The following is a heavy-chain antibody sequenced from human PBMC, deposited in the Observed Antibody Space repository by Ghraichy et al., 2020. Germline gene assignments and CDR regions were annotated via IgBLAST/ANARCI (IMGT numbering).Heavy chain of an antibody. CDR2: INSDGSST. CDR3: ARDGYSSSWYGAFDI. D-gene: IGHD6-13*01. V-gene: IGHV3-74*01. J-gene: IGHJ3*02. CDR1: GFTFSSYW. Sequence: ETLSLTCVASGFTFSSYWMHWVRQAPGKGLVWVSRINSDGSSTSYADSVKGRFTISRDNAKNTLYLQMNSLRAEDTAVYYCARDGYSSSWYGAFDIWGQGTMVTVSS.